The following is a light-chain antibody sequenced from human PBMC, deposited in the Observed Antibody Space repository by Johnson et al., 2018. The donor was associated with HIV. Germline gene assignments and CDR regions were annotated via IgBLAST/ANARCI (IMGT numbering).Light chain of an antibody. CDR1: SSNIGNNY. J-gene: IGLJ1*01. CDR3: GTWDSSLTSYV. CDR2: DNN. V-gene: IGLV1-51*01. Sequence: QPVLTQPPSVSAAPGQKVTISCSGSSSNIGNNYVSWYQQLPGTAPKLLIYDNNKRPSGIPGRFSGSKSGPSATLGITGLPTGDEADYYCGTWDSSLTSYVFGAGTKVTVL.